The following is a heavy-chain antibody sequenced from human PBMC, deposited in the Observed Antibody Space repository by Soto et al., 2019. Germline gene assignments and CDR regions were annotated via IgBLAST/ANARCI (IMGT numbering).Heavy chain of an antibody. CDR1: GYTFTGYY. D-gene: IGHD3-16*01. V-gene: IGHV1-2*04. Sequence: QEHLVRSGAEVKSLGASVKVSCKAAGYTFTGYYIHWVRQAPGQGLEWMGWINPNTGGANIAQKFQGWVTLTRDTSITTIYMEVNSLTSNDTAVYYCARDYYEGSASYGLEIWGQGTMVTVAS. CDR2: INPNTGGA. J-gene: IGHJ3*01. CDR3: ARDYYEGSASYGLEI.